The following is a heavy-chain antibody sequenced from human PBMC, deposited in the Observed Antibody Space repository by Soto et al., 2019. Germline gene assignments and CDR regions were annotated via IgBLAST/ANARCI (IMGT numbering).Heavy chain of an antibody. V-gene: IGHV1-69*02. CDR2: IIPILGIA. D-gene: IGHD3-3*01. Sequence: QVQLVQSGAEVKKPGSSVQVSCKASGGTFSSYTISGVRQAPGLGLELMGRIIPILGIANYAQKFQGRVTITADKSTSTAYMELSSLRSEDTAMYYCARGGVSTCVVWSGYFAFDIWCQGKMVTVAS. CDR1: GGTFSSYT. CDR3: ARGGVSTCVVWSGYFAFDI. J-gene: IGHJ3*02.